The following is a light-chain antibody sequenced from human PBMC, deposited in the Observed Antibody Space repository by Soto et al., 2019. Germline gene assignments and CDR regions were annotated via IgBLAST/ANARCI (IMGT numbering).Light chain of an antibody. CDR2: HSS. CDR3: QQRSNWPT. J-gene: IGKJ5*01. CDR1: QTVSSSY. Sequence: PGERATLSCRASQTVSSSYLAWYQRKPGQAPRLLIYHSSSRATGIPDRFSGSGSWTDFTLTISRLEPEDFAVYYCQQRSNWPTFGQGTRLEI. V-gene: IGKV3D-20*02.